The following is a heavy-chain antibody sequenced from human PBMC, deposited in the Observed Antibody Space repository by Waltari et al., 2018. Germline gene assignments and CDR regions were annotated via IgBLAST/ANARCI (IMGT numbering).Heavy chain of an antibody. Sequence: QVQLQESGPGLVKPSETLSLTCTVSGGSISSYYWSWIRQPPGKGLEWIGYIYTSGSTNYNPSLKSRVTISVDTSKNQFSLKLSSVTAADTAVYYCARGPVVVVAAVYYYYYYMDVWGKGPRSPSP. D-gene: IGHD2-15*01. CDR1: GGSISSYY. CDR3: ARGPVVVVAAVYYYYYYMDV. V-gene: IGHV4-4*09. J-gene: IGHJ6*03. CDR2: IYTSGST.